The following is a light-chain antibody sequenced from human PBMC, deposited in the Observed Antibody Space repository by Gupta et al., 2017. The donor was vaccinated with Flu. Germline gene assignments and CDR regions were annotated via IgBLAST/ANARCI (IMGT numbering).Light chain of an antibody. V-gene: IGKV1-5*03. CDR3: QQYNGYSVT. Sequence: DTQMTQSPSTLPASVGARVTIPCRASQSISTCLAWYQQKPGKAPKLLIYQASSLESGVPSRFSGSGSGTEFTLTISSLQPDDVATYYCQQYNGYSVTFGQGTKVEIK. J-gene: IGKJ1*01. CDR2: QAS. CDR1: QSISTC.